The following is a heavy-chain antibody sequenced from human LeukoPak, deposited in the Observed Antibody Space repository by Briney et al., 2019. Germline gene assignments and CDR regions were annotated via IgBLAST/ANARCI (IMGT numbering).Heavy chain of an antibody. J-gene: IGHJ3*02. V-gene: IGHV4-59*01. CDR1: GGSISNYY. CDR3: AREGVGPTDDAFDI. CDR2: IYYSGTT. Sequence: SETLSFTCTVSGGSISNYYWNWIRRPPGKGLEWVAYIYYSGTTNYNPSLKSRATISVDTSKNQFSLKLTSVTAADTAVYYCAREGVGPTDDAFDIWGQGTLVTVSS. D-gene: IGHD1-26*01.